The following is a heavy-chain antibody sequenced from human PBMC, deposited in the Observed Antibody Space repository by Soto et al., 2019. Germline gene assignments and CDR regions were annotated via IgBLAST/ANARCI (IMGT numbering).Heavy chain of an antibody. CDR1: GYIFTSYD. V-gene: IGHV1-8*01. D-gene: IGHD3-10*01. J-gene: IGHJ6*02. CDR2: MNPNSGNT. CDR3: ASLPGANYYYYGMDV. Sequence: QVQLVKSGAEVKKPGASVKVSCKASGYIFTSYDINWVRQATGQGLEWMGWMNPNSGNTGYAQKFQGRVTMTRNTSISTAYMELSSLRSEDTAVYYCASLPGANYYYYGMDVWGQGTTVTVSS.